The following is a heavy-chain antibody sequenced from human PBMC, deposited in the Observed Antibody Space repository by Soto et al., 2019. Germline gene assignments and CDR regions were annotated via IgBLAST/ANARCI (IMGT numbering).Heavy chain of an antibody. CDR2: IWYDGSNK. D-gene: IGHD3-3*01. V-gene: IGHV3-33*01. J-gene: IGHJ6*03. CDR1: GFTFSSYG. Sequence: GGSLRLSCAASGFTFSSYGMHWVRQAPGKGLEWVAVIWYDGSNKYYADSVKGRFTISRDNSKNTLYLQMNSLRAEDTAVYYCARASGLDFWSGPPYYYMDVWGKGTTVTVSS. CDR3: ARASGLDFWSGPPYYYMDV.